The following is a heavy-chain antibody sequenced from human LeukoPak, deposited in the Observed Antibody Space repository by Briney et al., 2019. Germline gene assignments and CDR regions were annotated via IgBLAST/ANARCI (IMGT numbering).Heavy chain of an antibody. V-gene: IGHV1-69*05. CDR2: IIPIFGTA. Sequence: SVKVSCKASGGTFSSYAISWVRQAPGQGLEWMGGIIPIFGTANYAQKFQGRVTITRDTSASTAYMELSSLRSEDTAVYYCARDYCSSTSCYYYYGMDVWGQGTTVTVSS. J-gene: IGHJ6*02. D-gene: IGHD2-2*01. CDR1: GGTFSSYA. CDR3: ARDYCSSTSCYYYYGMDV.